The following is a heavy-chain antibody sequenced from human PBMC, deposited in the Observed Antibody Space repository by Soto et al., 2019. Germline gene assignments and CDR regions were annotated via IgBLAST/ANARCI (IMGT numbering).Heavy chain of an antibody. V-gene: IGHV3-72*01. CDR3: ARLAPD. CDR2: TRNKANSYTT. J-gene: IGHJ4*02. CDR1: GFTFSDHN. Sequence: EVQLVESGGGLVQPGGSLRLSCAASGFTFSDHNMDWVRQAPGKGLEWVGRTRNKANSYTTEYAASVKGRFTISRDDSKNSLYRQMNSLKIEDTAMYYCARLAPDWGQGTLVTVSS.